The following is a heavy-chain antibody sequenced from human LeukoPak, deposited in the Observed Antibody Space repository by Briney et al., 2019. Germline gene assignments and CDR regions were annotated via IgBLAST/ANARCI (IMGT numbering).Heavy chain of an antibody. Sequence: SETLSLTCTVSGGSISSYHWSWIRQPAGKGLEWSGRIYTSGSTNYNPSLKSRGTMSLEPSKNQFSLKLTSVTAADTAMYYCAREAGDPSGYYYDKGAFDFWGQGTVVTVSS. CDR2: IYTSGST. CDR3: AREAGDPSGYYYDKGAFDF. D-gene: IGHD3-22*01. V-gene: IGHV4-4*07. J-gene: IGHJ3*01. CDR1: GGSISSYH.